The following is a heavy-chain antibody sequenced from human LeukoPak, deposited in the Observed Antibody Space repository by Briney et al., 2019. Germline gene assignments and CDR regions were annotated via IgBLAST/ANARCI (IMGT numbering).Heavy chain of an antibody. D-gene: IGHD2/OR15-2a*01. CDR2: INHSGST. Sequence: SETLSLTCTVSGYSISSGYYWGWIRQPPGKGLEWIGEINHSGSTNYNPSLKSRVTISVDTSKNQFSLKLSSVTAADTAVYYCARVTFSDNRAFDIWGQGTMVTVSS. V-gene: IGHV4-38-2*02. J-gene: IGHJ3*02. CDR3: ARVTFSDNRAFDI. CDR1: GYSISSGYY.